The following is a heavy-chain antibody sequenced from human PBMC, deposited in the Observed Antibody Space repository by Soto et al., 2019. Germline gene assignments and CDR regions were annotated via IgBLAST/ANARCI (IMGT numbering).Heavy chain of an antibody. Sequence: PGESLKISCKGSGYSFTSYWISWVRQMPGKGLEWMGRIDPSDSYTNYSPSFQGHVTISADKSISTAYLQWSSLKASDTAMYYCARRGWSNNRFDPWGQGTLVTVSS. V-gene: IGHV5-10-1*01. CDR1: GYSFTSYW. CDR2: IDPSDSYT. CDR3: ARRGWSNNRFDP. D-gene: IGHD6-19*01. J-gene: IGHJ5*02.